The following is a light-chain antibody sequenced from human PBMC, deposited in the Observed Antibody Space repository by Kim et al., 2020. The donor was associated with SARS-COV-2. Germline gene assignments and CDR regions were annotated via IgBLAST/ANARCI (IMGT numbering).Light chain of an antibody. V-gene: IGKV3-20*01. Sequence: SPGESATLSCRASQSVSSNYLAWYQQKPGQAPRLLIYGASSRATGIPDRFSGSGSGTDFTITITRLEPEDFAVYYCQQYSSSPATFGQGTKVDIK. CDR1: QSVSSNY. J-gene: IGKJ1*01. CDR3: QQYSSSPAT. CDR2: GAS.